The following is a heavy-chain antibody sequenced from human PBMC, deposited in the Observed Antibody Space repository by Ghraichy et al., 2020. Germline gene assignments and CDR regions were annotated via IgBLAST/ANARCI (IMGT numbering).Heavy chain of an antibody. V-gene: IGHV3-43*01. CDR1: GFTFVDYS. CDR2: INRDGSKT. Sequence: GGSLRLSCAASGFTFVDYSMHWVYQAPGKGLEWVSLINRDGSKTFYADSVKGRFTISRDNSENSLFLQMNSLRSEDSAFYYCAKERQGTKFLVESWGRGTLVTV. CDR3: AKERQGTKFLVES. D-gene: IGHD2-2*01. J-gene: IGHJ1*01.